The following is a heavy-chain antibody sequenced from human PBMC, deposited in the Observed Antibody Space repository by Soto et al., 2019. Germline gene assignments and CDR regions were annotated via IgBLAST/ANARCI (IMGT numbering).Heavy chain of an antibody. Sequence: QLQLQESGPGLVKPSETLSLTCTVSGGSISSSSYYWGWIRQPPGKGLEWIGSIYYSGSTYYNPSLKSRVTISVDTSKNQFSLKLSSVTAADTAVYYCARHKNDPKVGIAVAGSDYWGQGTLVTVSS. CDR2: IYYSGST. CDR3: ARHKNDPKVGIAVAGSDY. CDR1: GGSISSSSYY. D-gene: IGHD6-19*01. V-gene: IGHV4-39*01. J-gene: IGHJ4*02.